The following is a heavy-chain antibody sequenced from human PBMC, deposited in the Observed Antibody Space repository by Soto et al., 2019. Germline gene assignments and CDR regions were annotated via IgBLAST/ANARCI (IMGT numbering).Heavy chain of an antibody. Sequence: GGSLRLSCAASGFTFSSYGMHWVRQAPGKGLEWVAVISYDGSNKYYADSVKGRFTISRDNSKNTLYLQMNSLRAEDTAVYYCAKVGVAAAGSYYYYYYGMDVWGQGTTVTVSS. D-gene: IGHD6-13*01. CDR2: ISYDGSNK. J-gene: IGHJ6*02. CDR3: AKVGVAAAGSYYYYYYGMDV. CDR1: GFTFSSYG. V-gene: IGHV3-30*18.